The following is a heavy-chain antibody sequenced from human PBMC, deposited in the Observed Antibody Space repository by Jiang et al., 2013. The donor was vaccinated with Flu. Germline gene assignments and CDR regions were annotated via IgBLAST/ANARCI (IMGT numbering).Heavy chain of an antibody. J-gene: IGHJ5*02. D-gene: IGHD3-22*01. CDR1: GGSISSYY. V-gene: IGHV4-59*08. Sequence: GSGLVKPSETLSLTCTVSGGSISSYYWSWIRQPPGKGLEWIGYIYYSGSTNYNPSLKSRVTISVDTSKNQFSLKLSSVTAADTAVYYCAGTDSSGYFGWFDPWGQGTLVTV. CDR3: AGTDSSGYFGWFDP. CDR2: IYYSGST.